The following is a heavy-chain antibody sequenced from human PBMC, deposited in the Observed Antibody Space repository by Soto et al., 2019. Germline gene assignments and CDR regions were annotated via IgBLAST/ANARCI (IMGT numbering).Heavy chain of an antibody. J-gene: IGHJ5*02. CDR3: ASADPST. V-gene: IGHV3-33*01. CDR1: GFTFSSYG. Sequence: PGGSLRLSCAASGFTFSSYGMHWVRQAPGKGLEWVAVIWYDGSNKYYADSMKGRFTISRDNSKYTLYLQMNSLRAEDTAVYYCASADPSTWGQGTLVTVSS. CDR2: IWYDGSNK.